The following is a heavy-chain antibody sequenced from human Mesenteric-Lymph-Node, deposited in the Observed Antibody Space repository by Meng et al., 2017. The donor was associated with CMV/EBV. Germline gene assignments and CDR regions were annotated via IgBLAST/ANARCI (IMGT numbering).Heavy chain of an antibody. Sequence: KGSGYSVTSYWISWVLQMPVKGLEWMGRIDPSASYTNYSPSFQGHVTISADKSISTAYLQWSSLKASDTAMYYCARQSRDIVATSDYWGQGTLVTVSS. CDR1: GYSVTSYW. D-gene: IGHD5-12*01. J-gene: IGHJ4*02. CDR2: IDPSASYT. V-gene: IGHV5-10-1*01. CDR3: ARQSRDIVATSDY.